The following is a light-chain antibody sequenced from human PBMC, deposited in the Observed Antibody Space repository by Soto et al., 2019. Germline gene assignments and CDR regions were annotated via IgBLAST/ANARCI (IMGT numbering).Light chain of an antibody. CDR2: EVS. CDR3: SSYTINRTYV. J-gene: IGLJ1*01. CDR1: SSDVGGHNY. Sequence: QSALTQPASVSGSPGQSITISCTGTSSDVGGHNYVSWYQQNPGKAPKLMIYEVSNRPSGVSNRFSGSKSGNMASLTISGLQAEDEADYYCSSYTINRTYVFGTGTKV. V-gene: IGLV2-14*01.